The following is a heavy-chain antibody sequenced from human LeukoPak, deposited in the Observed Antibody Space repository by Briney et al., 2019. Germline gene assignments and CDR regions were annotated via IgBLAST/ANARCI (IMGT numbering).Heavy chain of an antibody. CDR3: ASPAQKIYDSSGYYGYYFDY. Sequence: ASVKVSCKASGGTFSSYAISWVRQAPGQGLEWMGGIIPIFGTANYAQKFQGRVTITADESTSTAYMELSSLRSEDTAVYYCASPAQKIYDSSGYYGYYFDYWGQGTLVTVSS. V-gene: IGHV1-69*13. CDR1: GGTFSSYA. D-gene: IGHD3-22*01. J-gene: IGHJ4*02. CDR2: IIPIFGTA.